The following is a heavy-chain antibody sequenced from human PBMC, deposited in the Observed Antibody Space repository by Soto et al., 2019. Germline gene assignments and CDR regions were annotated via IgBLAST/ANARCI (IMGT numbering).Heavy chain of an antibody. J-gene: IGHJ4*02. CDR2: ISSSGGST. Sequence: LRLSCAASGFTFSSYAMSWVRQAPGKGLEWVSTISSSGGSTYYADSVKGRFTISRDNSKNTLYLQMNSLRAEDTAVYYCAKDPSGSYPYYFDYWGQGTLVTVSS. D-gene: IGHD1-26*01. V-gene: IGHV3-23*01. CDR3: AKDPSGSYPYYFDY. CDR1: GFTFSSYA.